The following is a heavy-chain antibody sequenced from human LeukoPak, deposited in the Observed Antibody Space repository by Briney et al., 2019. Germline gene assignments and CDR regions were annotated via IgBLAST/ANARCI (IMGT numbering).Heavy chain of an antibody. CDR3: ARDLGFLEWLLYNY. CDR1: GYTFTGYY. D-gene: IGHD3-3*01. CDR2: INPNSGGT. Sequence: ASVKVSCKASGYTFTGYYMHWLRQAPGQGLEWMGWINPNSGGTNYAQKFQGRVTMTRDTSISTAYMELSKLRSDDTAVYYCARDLGFLEWLLYNYWGQGTLVTVSS. V-gene: IGHV1-2*02. J-gene: IGHJ4*02.